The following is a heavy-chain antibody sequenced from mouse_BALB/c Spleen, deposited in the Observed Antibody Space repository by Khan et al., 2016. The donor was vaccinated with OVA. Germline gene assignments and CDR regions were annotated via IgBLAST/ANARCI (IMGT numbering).Heavy chain of an antibody. CDR1: GFSFTNYG. J-gene: IGHJ4*01. Sequence: VQLQQSGPGLVAPSQSLSITCTISGFSFTNYGIHWVRQPPGKGLEWLVVIWSDGSTSYNSALKSRLSISRDNSKSQVFLRMNSLQTDDTAMYYCVRQPYFHYYIMDYWGQGTSVIVSS. CDR2: IWSDGST. CDR3: VRQPYFHYYIMDY. V-gene: IGHV2-6-1*01. D-gene: IGHD2-10*01.